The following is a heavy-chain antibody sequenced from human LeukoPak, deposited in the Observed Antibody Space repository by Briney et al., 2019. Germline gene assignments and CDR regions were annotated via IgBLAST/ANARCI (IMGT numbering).Heavy chain of an antibody. CDR1: GFTFSSYD. J-gene: IGHJ4*02. CDR3: ARGGNRYCSGGSCYMFDY. Sequence: GGSLRLSCAASGFTFSSYDMHWVRQAPGKGLEWVSAIGTAGDTYYPVSVKGRFTISRENAKNSLYLQMHSLRAGDTAVYYCARGGNRYCSGGSCYMFDYWGQGTLVTVSS. V-gene: IGHV3-13*01. D-gene: IGHD2-15*01. CDR2: IGTAGDT.